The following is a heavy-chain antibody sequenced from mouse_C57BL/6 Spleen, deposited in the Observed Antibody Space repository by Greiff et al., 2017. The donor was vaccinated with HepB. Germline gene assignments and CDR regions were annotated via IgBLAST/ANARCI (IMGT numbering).Heavy chain of an antibody. CDR2: IRLKSDNYAT. Sequence: EVQGVESGGGLVQPGGSMKLSCVASGFTFSNYWMNWVRQSPEKGLEWVAQIRLKSDNYATHYAESVKGRFTISRDDSKSSVYLQMNNLRAEDTGIYYCTAGSNPAWFAYWGQGTLVTVSA. CDR3: TAGSNPAWFAY. J-gene: IGHJ3*01. CDR1: GFTFSNYW. D-gene: IGHD2-5*01. V-gene: IGHV6-3*01.